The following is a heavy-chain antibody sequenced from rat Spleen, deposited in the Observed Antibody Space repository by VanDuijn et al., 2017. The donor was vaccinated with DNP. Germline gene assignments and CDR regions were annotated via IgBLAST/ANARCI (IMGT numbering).Heavy chain of an antibody. D-gene: IGHD1-1*01. CDR2: ISDDGLTT. CDR1: GFTFSDYN. CDR3: TYYYSGDAMDA. V-gene: IGHV5-7*01. Sequence: EVQLVESGGGLVQPGRSLKLSCVASGFTFSDYNMVWVRQAPKKGLEWVATISDDGLTTYYRDSVKGRFTISRDNAKSTLYLQMDSLRSEDTATYYCTYYYSGDAMDAWGQGTSVTVSS. J-gene: IGHJ4*01.